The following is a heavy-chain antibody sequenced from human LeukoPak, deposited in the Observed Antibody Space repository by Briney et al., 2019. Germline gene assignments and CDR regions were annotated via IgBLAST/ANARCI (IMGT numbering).Heavy chain of an antibody. J-gene: IGHJ4*02. Sequence: GGSLRLSCSASGFTFASHVMHWVRQAPGKGLQYVSGISMNVQTTYYAGSVKGRFTISRDSSKNTVYLQMNSLTAEDTAVYYCVREGLERRTNFDYWGQGTLVSVSS. D-gene: IGHD1-1*01. V-gene: IGHV3-64D*06. CDR2: ISMNVQTT. CDR1: GFTFASHV. CDR3: VREGLERRTNFDY.